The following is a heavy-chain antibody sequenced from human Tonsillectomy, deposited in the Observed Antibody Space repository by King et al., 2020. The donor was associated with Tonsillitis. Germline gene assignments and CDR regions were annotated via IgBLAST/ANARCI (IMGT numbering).Heavy chain of an antibody. D-gene: IGHD4/OR15-4a*01. CDR1: GFTFSSYW. V-gene: IGHV3-7*03. Sequence: VQLVESGGGLVQRGGSLRLSCAASGFTFSSYWMSWVRQAPGKGREGGANIKYDGSEKDYVDSLKGRFTIARDNAKNSLYLQMYSLRAEDTAVYYCARLKGAPDYWGQGTLVTVSS. J-gene: IGHJ4*02. CDR2: IKYDGSEK. CDR3: ARLKGAPDY.